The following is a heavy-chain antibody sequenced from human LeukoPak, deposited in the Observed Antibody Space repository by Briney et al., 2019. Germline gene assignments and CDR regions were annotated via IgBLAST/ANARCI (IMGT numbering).Heavy chain of an antibody. CDR2: ILSDGSKE. CDR1: GFTFSSYG. CDR3: AKGLRTGVGPYMGYHYYMDV. V-gene: IGHV3-33*06. J-gene: IGHJ6*03. D-gene: IGHD3-16*01. Sequence: PGGSLRLSCAASGFTFSSYGMHWVRQAPGKGLEWVAVILSDGSKEFYTDSVKGRFTISRDNSKNTLYLQMNSLRDEDTGVYYCAKGLRTGVGPYMGYHYYMDVWGKGATVTVSS.